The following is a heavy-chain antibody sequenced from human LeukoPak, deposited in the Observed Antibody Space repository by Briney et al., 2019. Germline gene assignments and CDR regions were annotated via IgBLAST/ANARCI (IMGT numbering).Heavy chain of an antibody. CDR3: ARGLRYFDWLFPPYYYYMDV. J-gene: IGHJ6*03. Sequence: PGGSLRLSCAASGFTFSLYGMNWVRQAPGKGLEWVSTISGSGGSTYNGDSVKGRFTISRDNSKNTLYLQMNSLRADDTAVYYCARGLRYFDWLFPPYYYYMDVWGKGTTVTISS. V-gene: IGHV3-23*01. CDR1: GFTFSLYG. CDR2: ISGSGGST. D-gene: IGHD3-9*01.